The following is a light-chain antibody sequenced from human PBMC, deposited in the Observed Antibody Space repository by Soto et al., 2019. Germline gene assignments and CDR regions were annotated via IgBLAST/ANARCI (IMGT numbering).Light chain of an antibody. J-gene: IGLJ2*01. CDR3: SSYTSETTREKV. CDR2: EVT. Sequence: QSVLTQPASVSGSLGQSITISCTGTNSDVGAYNFVSWYQQHPGKAPKLMIYEVTNRPSGVSHRFSGSRSGNTASLTISELQPEDEADYYCSSYTSETTREKVFGGGTKLTVL. CDR1: NSDVGAYNF. V-gene: IGLV2-14*01.